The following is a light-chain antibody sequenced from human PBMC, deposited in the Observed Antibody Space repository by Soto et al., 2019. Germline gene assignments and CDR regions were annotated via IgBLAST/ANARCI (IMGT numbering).Light chain of an antibody. V-gene: IGLV2-14*03. CDR1: SSDVGAYNF. CDR2: NVY. J-gene: IGLJ1*01. CDR3: SAYTVSRTYV. Sequence: QSALTQPASVSGSPGQSITISCTGTSSDVGAYNFVSWHQQHPGKAPKLMIYNVYDRPSGISYRFSGSKSGNTASLTISGLQCEDEADYYCSAYTVSRTYVFGNGTKLTVL.